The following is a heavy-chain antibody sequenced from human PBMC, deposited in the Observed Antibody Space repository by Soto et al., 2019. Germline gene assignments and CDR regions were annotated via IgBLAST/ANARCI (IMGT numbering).Heavy chain of an antibody. Sequence: SETLSLTCTVSGGSISSSSYYWGWIRQPPGKGLEWIGSIYYSGSTYYNPSLKSRVTISVDTSKNQFSLKLSSVTAADTAVYYCARPQKGYCSGGSCYSLTYDAFDIWGQGTMVTVS. CDR1: GGSISSSSYY. D-gene: IGHD2-15*01. V-gene: IGHV4-39*01. CDR3: ARPQKGYCSGGSCYSLTYDAFDI. CDR2: IYYSGST. J-gene: IGHJ3*02.